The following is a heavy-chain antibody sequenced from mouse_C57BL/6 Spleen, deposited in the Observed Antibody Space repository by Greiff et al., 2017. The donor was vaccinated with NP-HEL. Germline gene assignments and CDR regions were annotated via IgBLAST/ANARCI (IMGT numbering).Heavy chain of an antibody. CDR3: ASTILPYYYAMDY. Sequence: QVQLQQPGTELVKPGASVKLSCKASGYTFTSYWMHWVKQRPGQGLEWIGNINPSNGGTNYNEQFKSKATLTVDKSSSTAYMQLSSLTSEDSAVYYCASTILPYYYAMDYWGQGTSVTVSS. D-gene: IGHD2-1*01. J-gene: IGHJ4*01. CDR2: INPSNGGT. CDR1: GYTFTSYW. V-gene: IGHV1-53*01.